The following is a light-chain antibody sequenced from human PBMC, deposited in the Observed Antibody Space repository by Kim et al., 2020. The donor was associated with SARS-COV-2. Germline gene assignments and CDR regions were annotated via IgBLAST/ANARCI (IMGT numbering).Light chain of an antibody. CDR2: GAS. Sequence: VSPGERDTLSCRARQGVDSKLACYQKRPGQAPRLIMYGASRRATGIPARFSGSGSGAEFTLTISSLQSEDFAVYYCQQFNDWPRTFGQGTKVDIK. J-gene: IGKJ1*01. CDR1: QGVDSK. V-gene: IGKV3-15*01. CDR3: QQFNDWPRT.